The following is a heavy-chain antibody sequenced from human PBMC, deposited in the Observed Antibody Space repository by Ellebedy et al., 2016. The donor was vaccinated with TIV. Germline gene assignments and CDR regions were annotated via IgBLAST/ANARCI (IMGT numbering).Heavy chain of an antibody. Sequence: GESLKISCAASGFTSSLYWMTWVRQAPGKGLEWVANIRQDGSERFYVDSVKGRFTISRDNAKHSLYLQMNSLSAEDTAVYYCARAAHFYSYGLDVWGQGTTVTVSS. CDR1: GFTSSLYW. CDR3: ARAAHFYSYGLDV. J-gene: IGHJ6*02. V-gene: IGHV3-7*01. CDR2: IRQDGSER. D-gene: IGHD2-21*01.